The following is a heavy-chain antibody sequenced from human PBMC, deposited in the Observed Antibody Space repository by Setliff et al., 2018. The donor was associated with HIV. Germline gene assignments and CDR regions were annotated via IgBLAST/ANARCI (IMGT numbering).Heavy chain of an antibody. Sequence: SGPTLVNPTQTLTLTCSFSGFSLSTIGMCVSWIRQPPGKALEWLARVSWDDDKYYRRSLKSRLTIATGTSKNQVVLTMPNVDPLDTATYFCARSSAAGTSPFDFWGRGTLVTVSS. D-gene: IGHD6-13*01. J-gene: IGHJ4*02. CDR3: ARSSAAGTSPFDF. V-gene: IGHV2-70*11. CDR2: VSWDDDK. CDR1: GFSLSTIGMC.